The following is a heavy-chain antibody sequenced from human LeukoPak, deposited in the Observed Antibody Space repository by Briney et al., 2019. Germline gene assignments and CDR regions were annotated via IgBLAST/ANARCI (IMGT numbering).Heavy chain of an antibody. J-gene: IGHJ4*02. CDR3: ARVNRRSSGWLEIDY. V-gene: IGHV3-30*07. Sequence: SRDNSKNTLYLQMNSLRAEDTAVYYCARVNRRSSGWLEIDYWGQGTLVTVSS. D-gene: IGHD6-19*01.